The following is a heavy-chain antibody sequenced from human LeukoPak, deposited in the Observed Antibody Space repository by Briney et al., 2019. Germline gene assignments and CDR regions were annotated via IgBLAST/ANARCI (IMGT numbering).Heavy chain of an antibody. CDR1: GGSFSGYY. J-gene: IGHJ4*02. CDR2: INHSGST. CDR3: ARGSGWTSFDY. V-gene: IGHV4-34*01. D-gene: IGHD6-19*01. Sequence: PSETLSLTCAVYGGSFSGYYWSWIRQPPGKGLEWIGEINHSGSTNYNPSLKSRVTISVDTSKNQFSLKLSSVTAADTAVYYCARGSGWTSFDYWGQGTLVTVPS.